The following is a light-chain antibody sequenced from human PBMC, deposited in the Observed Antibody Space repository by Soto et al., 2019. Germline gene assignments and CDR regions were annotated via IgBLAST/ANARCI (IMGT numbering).Light chain of an antibody. Sequence: EIVMTQSPATLSVSPGERATLSCRASQYIGSNLAWYQQKPGQAPRLLIYGASTRATGIPARFSGSGSGTEFTLTISRLEPEDFAVYYCQQYGSSPMTFGQGTRLEIK. CDR1: QYIGSN. J-gene: IGKJ5*01. V-gene: IGKV3-15*01. CDR2: GAS. CDR3: QQYGSSPMT.